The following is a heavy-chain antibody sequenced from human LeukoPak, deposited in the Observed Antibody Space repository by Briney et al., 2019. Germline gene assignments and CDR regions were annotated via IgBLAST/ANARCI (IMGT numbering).Heavy chain of an antibody. CDR1: GFTFSTYA. D-gene: IGHD6-19*01. J-gene: IGHJ4*02. V-gene: IGHV3-23*01. Sequence: GGPLRLSCAASGFTFSTYAMSWVRHTPGKGLGWVSGISSGGNTQYTDSVKGRFTVSRDNSKNTLHLQMDSLRAEDTAIYYCTKDRRQWVVPYFDSWGQGTVVTVSS. CDR3: TKDRRQWVVPYFDS. CDR2: ISSGGNT.